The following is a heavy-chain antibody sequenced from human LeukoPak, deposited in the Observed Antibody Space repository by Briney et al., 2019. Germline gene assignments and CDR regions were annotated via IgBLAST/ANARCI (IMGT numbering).Heavy chain of an antibody. CDR1: GGSISSSSYY. V-gene: IGHV4-39*07. CDR3: ARGGSWYPIDY. J-gene: IGHJ4*02. D-gene: IGHD6-13*01. CDR2: IYYSGST. Sequence: PSETLSLTCSVSGGSISSSSYYWGWIRQPPGKGLEWIGSIYYSGSTYYNPSLKSRVTISVDTSKNQFSLKLSSVTAADTAVYYCARGGSWYPIDYWGQGTLVTVSS.